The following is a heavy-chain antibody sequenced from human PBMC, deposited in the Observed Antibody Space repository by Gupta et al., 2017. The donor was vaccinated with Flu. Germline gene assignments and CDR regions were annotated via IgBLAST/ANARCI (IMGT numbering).Heavy chain of an antibody. D-gene: IGHD3-9*01. V-gene: IGHV4-34*04. J-gene: IGHJ4*02. CDR3: ARGGRNVVLTGYYFDY. CDR1: GESFRDHR. CDR2: VDVNRDT. Sequence: QVQLQQWGAGLLKPSETMYLTCAVSGESFRDHRWAWIRQPPGKGLEGIGEVDVNRDTDHNLPLKSRATISIDTSKNQFSLQLESVTAADTAVYDCARGGRNVVLTGYYFDYWGQGTLVTVSS.